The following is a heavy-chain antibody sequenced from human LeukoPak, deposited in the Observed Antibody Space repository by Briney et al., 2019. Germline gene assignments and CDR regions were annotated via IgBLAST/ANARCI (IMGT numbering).Heavy chain of an antibody. J-gene: IGHJ4*02. CDR3: ARDGNDILTGYYLGFDY. V-gene: IGHV3-21*01. CDR2: ISSSSSYI. D-gene: IGHD3-9*01. CDR1: GFTFSSYS. Sequence: PGGSLRLSCAASGFTFSSYSMNWVRQAPGKGLEWVSSISSSSSYICYADSVKGRFTISRDDAKNSLYLQMNSLRAEDTAVYYCARDGNDILTGYYLGFDYWGQGTLVTVSS.